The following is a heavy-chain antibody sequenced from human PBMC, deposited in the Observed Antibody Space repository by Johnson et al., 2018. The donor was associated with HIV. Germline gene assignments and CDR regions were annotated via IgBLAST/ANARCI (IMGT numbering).Heavy chain of an antibody. CDR3: ARESVALVAFDI. CDR1: GFTLSHYG. V-gene: IGHV3-30*03. Sequence: QVQLVESGGGVVQPGRSLRLSCAASGFTLSHYGMHWVRQAPGKGPEWVALISYDGSNAYYADSVKGRFTVSRDNSKNSLYLQMNSLRAEDTAVYYCARESVALVAFDIWGQGTMVTVSS. J-gene: IGHJ3*02. D-gene: IGHD6-13*01. CDR2: ISYDGSNA.